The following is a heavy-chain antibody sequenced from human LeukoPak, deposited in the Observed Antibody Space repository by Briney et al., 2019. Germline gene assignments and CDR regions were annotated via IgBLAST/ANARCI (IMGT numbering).Heavy chain of an antibody. V-gene: IGHV3-9*01. D-gene: IGHD3-10*01. Sequence: GRSLRLSCAASGFTFDDYAMHWVRQAPGKGLEWVSGISWNSGSIGYADSVKGRFTISRDNAKNSLYLQMNSLRAEDTAVYYCARDHRGRYYGSGSYDYWGQGTLVTVSS. CDR1: GFTFDDYA. CDR2: ISWNSGSI. J-gene: IGHJ4*02. CDR3: ARDHRGRYYGSGSYDY.